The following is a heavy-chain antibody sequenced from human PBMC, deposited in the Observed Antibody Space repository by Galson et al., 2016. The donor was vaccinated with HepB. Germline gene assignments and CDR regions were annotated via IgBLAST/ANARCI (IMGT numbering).Heavy chain of an antibody. J-gene: IGHJ3*02. CDR1: EFTVSSNY. CDR3: ARLQPTVTTPVDAFDI. CDR2: IDSGGST. Sequence: SLRLSCAASEFTVSSNYMSWVRRAPGKGLEWVSSIDSGGSTFYADSVMGRITISRDKSKNKLYLQMHSLRAEDTAVYSCARLQPTVTTPVDAFDIWGQGTMVTVSS. D-gene: IGHD4-17*01. V-gene: IGHV3-66*01.